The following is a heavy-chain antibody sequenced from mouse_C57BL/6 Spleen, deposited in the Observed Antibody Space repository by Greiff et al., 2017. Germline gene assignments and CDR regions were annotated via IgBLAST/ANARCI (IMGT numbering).Heavy chain of an antibody. Sequence: EVQLQQSGPELVKPGASVKISCKASGYTFTDYYMNWVKQSHGKSLEWIGDINPNNGGTSYNQKFKGKATLTVDKSSSTAYMELRSLTSDDSAVYYCAEGDYYGSRDYWYFDVWGTGTTVTVSS. V-gene: IGHV1-26*01. CDR1: GYTFTDYY. J-gene: IGHJ1*03. CDR2: INPNNGGT. CDR3: AEGDYYGSRDYWYFDV. D-gene: IGHD1-1*01.